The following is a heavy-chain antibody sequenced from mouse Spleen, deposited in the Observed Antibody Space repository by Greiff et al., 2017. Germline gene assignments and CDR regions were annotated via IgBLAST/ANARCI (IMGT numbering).Heavy chain of an antibody. J-gene: IGHJ3*01. D-gene: IGHD2-4*01. CDR3: ARALYDYDALFAY. Sequence: EVKVVESGGGLVKPGGSLKLSCAASGFTFSDYYMYWVRQTPEKRLEWVATISDGGSYTYYPDSVKGRFTISRDNAKNNLYLQMSSLKSEDTAMYYCARALYDYDALFAYWGQGTLVTVSA. V-gene: IGHV5-4*02. CDR1: GFTFSDYY. CDR2: ISDGGSYT.